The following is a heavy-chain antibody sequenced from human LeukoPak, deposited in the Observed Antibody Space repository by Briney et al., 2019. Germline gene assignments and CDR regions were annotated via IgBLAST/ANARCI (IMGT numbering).Heavy chain of an antibody. D-gene: IGHD6-13*01. J-gene: IGHJ6*04. CDR3: AREGAAAGHYYGMDV. Sequence: GGSLRLSCAASGFTFSSYEMNWVRHAPGKGLEWVSYISSSGSTIYYADSVKGRFTISRDNAKNSLYLQMNSLRAEDTAVYYCAREGAAAGHYYGMDVWGKGTTVTVSS. CDR1: GFTFSSYE. CDR2: ISSSGSTI. V-gene: IGHV3-48*03.